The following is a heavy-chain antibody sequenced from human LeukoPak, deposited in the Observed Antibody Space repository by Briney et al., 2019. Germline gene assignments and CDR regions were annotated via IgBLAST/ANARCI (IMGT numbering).Heavy chain of an antibody. Sequence: SVTVSCKASGGTFSSYAISWVRQAPGQGLEWMGGIIPIFGTANYAQKFQGRVTITADESTSTAYMELSSLRSEDTAVYYCAGDTLGYFDYWGQGTLVTVSS. J-gene: IGHJ4*02. CDR1: GGTFSSYA. CDR2: IIPIFGTA. D-gene: IGHD3-10*01. CDR3: AGDTLGYFDY. V-gene: IGHV1-69*01.